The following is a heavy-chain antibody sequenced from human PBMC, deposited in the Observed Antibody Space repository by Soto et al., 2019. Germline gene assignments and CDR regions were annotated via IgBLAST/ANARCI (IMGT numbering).Heavy chain of an antibody. CDR1: GFTFSSYS. D-gene: IGHD3-22*01. V-gene: IGHV3-21*01. J-gene: IGHJ4*02. Sequence: GGSLRLSCAASGFTFSSYSMNWVRQAPGKGLEWVSSISSSSSYIYYADSVKGRFTISRDNAKNSLYLQMNSLRAEDTAVYYCARDQEARYYDSSGYYYYWGQGTLVTAPQ. CDR3: ARDQEARYYDSSGYYYY. CDR2: ISSSSSYI.